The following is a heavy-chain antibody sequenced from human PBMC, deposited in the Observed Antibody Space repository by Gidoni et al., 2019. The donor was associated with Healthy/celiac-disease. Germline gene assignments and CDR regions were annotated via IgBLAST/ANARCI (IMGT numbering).Heavy chain of an antibody. CDR1: GYTFTGYY. Sequence: QVQLVQSGAEVKKPGASVKVSCKASGYTFTGYYMHWVRQAPGQGLEWMGWINPNSGGTNYAQKFQGRVTMTRDTSISTAYMELSRLRSDDTAVYYCARGPWTTTVAYYFDYWGQGTLVTVSS. V-gene: IGHV1-2*02. D-gene: IGHD4-4*01. CDR3: ARGPWTTTVAYYFDY. CDR2: INPNSGGT. J-gene: IGHJ4*02.